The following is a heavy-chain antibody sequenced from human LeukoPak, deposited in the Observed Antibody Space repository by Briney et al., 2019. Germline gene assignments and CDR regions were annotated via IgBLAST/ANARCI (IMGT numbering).Heavy chain of an antibody. CDR2: TRSKAYGGTT. D-gene: IGHD1-26*01. CDR3: TRDRSSGSYYRLDY. J-gene: IGHJ4*02. CDR1: GFSVGDYA. Sequence: GGSLRLSCTASGFSVGDYAMSWFRQAPGKGLEWAGFTRSKAYGGTTEYAASVKGRFTISRDDSKSIAYLQMNSLKTEDTAVYYCTRDRSSGSYYRLDYWGQGTLVTVSS. V-gene: IGHV3-49*03.